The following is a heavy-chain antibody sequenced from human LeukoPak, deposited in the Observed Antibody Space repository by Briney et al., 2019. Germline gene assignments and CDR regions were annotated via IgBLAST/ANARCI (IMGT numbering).Heavy chain of an antibody. CDR3: ARTLYDNDAFDI. Sequence: ASVKVSCKASGYTLTGYYMHWVRQAPGQGLEWMGRINPNSGGTNYAQKFQGRVTMTRDTSISTAYMELSRLRSDDTAVYYCARTLYDNDAFDIWGQGTMVTVSS. D-gene: IGHD3-16*01. CDR2: INPNSGGT. CDR1: GYTLTGYY. V-gene: IGHV1-2*06. J-gene: IGHJ3*02.